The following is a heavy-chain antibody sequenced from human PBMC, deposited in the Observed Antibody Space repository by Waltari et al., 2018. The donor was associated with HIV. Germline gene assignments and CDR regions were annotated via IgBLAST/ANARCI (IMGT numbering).Heavy chain of an antibody. V-gene: IGHV3-21*01. CDR1: GFSFSYYS. J-gene: IGHJ4*02. D-gene: IGHD3-16*01. Sequence: DVQLVESGGGLVKPGGSLRLACAGSGFSFSYYSMNWVRQAPGKGLELVSSISRDSRYIYYADSVKGRFTISRDNARNSLFLQMNSLRADDTAVYYCVRGGEGTYGDYWGQGTLVTVSS. CDR3: VRGGEGTYGDY. CDR2: ISRDSRYI.